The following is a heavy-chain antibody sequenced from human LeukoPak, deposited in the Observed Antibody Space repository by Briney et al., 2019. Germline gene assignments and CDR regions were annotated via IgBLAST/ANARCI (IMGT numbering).Heavy chain of an antibody. Sequence: GASVKVSCKASGYTFTSYYMHWVRQAPGQGLEWMGIINPSGGSTSYAQKFQGRVTMTRDMSTSTDYMELSSLRSEDTAVYYCARDVGEYCSSTNCYASHYWGQGTLVTVSS. CDR2: INPSGGST. CDR3: ARDVGEYCSSTNCYASHY. D-gene: IGHD2-2*01. CDR1: GYTFTSYY. J-gene: IGHJ4*02. V-gene: IGHV1-46*01.